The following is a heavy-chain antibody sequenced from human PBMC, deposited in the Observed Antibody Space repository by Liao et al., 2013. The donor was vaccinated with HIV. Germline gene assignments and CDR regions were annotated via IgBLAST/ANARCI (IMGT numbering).Heavy chain of an antibody. CDR3: ARGSRRDFWSGYMIDY. CDR1: GGSFSGYY. Sequence: QVQLQESGPGLLKPSETLSLTCAVYGGSFSGYYWSWIRQPPGKGLEWIGEINHSGSTNYNPSVKSRVTISVDTSKKKFSLKLSSVTAADTAVYYCARGSRRDFWSGYMIDYWGQGTLVTVSS. D-gene: IGHD3-3*01. J-gene: IGHJ4*02. CDR2: INHSGST. V-gene: IGHV4-34*01.